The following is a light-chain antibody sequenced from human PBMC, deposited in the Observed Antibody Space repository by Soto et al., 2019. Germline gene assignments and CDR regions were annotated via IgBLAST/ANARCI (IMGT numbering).Light chain of an antibody. V-gene: IGLV2-8*01. Sequence: SVLTQPPSASGSPGQSVTLSCTGTSSDVGGYNFVSWYQHHPGKAPKLMIYEVTKRPSGVPDRFSGSKSGNTASLTVSGLQGEDEADYYCTSYAGSNIPVVFGGGTKLTVL. CDR3: TSYAGSNIPVV. CDR2: EVT. J-gene: IGLJ2*01. CDR1: SSDVGGYNF.